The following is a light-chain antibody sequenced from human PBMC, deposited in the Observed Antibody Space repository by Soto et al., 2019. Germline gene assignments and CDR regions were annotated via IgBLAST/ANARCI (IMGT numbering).Light chain of an antibody. V-gene: IGKV1-39*01. CDR2: AAS. CDR3: QQTYATTVT. Sequence: DIQLTPSPSSMSASIGDRVSITCRASQSISIYLNWYQQKPGKDPKLLIYAASSLQSGVPSRFSGSGSGTDFNLTISSLQTEDFATYYCQQTYATTVTFGQGTRLEIK. J-gene: IGKJ5*01. CDR1: QSISIY.